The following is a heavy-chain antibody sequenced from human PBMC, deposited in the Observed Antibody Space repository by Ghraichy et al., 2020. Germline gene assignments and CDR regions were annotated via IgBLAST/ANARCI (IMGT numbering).Heavy chain of an antibody. CDR2: IYHSGST. CDR1: GGSISSSNW. Sequence: SETLSLTCAVSGGSISSSNWWSWVRQPPGKGLEWIGEIYHSGSTNYNPSLKSRVTISVDKSKNQFSLKLSSVTAADTAVYYCARGGLQYYEKYFDYWGQGTLVTVSS. J-gene: IGHJ4*02. D-gene: IGHD4-11*01. V-gene: IGHV4-4*02. CDR3: ARGGLQYYEKYFDY.